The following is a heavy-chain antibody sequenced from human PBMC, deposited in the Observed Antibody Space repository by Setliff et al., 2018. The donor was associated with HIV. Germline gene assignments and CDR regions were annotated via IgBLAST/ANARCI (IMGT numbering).Heavy chain of an antibody. Sequence: LRLSCAASGFTLSNYDMHWVRQAPGKGLEWVASITSSGSVTYYRDSVRGWFTISRDNARNFLFLQMSSLRVEDTAIYYCATPRNYYGGGSLDHWGQGTLVTVSS. CDR1: GFTLSNYD. D-gene: IGHD3-10*01. V-gene: IGHV3-48*03. J-gene: IGHJ4*02. CDR2: ITSSGSVT. CDR3: ATPRNYYGGGSLDH.